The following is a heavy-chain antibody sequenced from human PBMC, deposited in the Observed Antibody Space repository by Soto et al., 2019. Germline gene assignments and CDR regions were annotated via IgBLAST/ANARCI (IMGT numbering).Heavy chain of an antibody. D-gene: IGHD1-26*01. J-gene: IGHJ6*02. CDR3: ARTRSAWSDFHYYSVDV. CDR2: IAYDSTKT. CDR1: GFTFNSYG. V-gene: IGHV3-30*03. Sequence: QVQLLESGGGVVQPGRSLRLSCAASGFTFNSYGMHWVRQGPGNGLEWVAFIAYDSTKTYYADSVKGRFTICRDKSNSALYVQMNSLTGEDTAVYYCARTRSAWSDFHYYSVDVWGQGATGTVSS.